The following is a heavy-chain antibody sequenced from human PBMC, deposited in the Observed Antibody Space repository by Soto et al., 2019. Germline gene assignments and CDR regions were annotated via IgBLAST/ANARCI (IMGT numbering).Heavy chain of an antibody. V-gene: IGHV3-30*09. CDR1: GFMFSSYA. D-gene: IGHD2-15*01. J-gene: IGHJ6*02. CDR2: ISSDGNNQ. Sequence: QVQLVESGGGLVQPGRSLRLSCTASGFMFSSYAMHWVRQAPGKGLEWVAVISSDGNNQYYADSVKGRFAISRDNSKNTLYLEMNSLRPEDTAVYFCARPTATIVYFYFYGLDVWGQGTTVTV. CDR3: ARPTATIVYFYFYGLDV.